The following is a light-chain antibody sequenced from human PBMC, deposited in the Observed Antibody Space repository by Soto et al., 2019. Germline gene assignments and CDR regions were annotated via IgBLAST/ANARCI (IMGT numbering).Light chain of an antibody. Sequence: DIQMTQSPSTLSASVGDTVTITCRASQSISNWLAWYQQKPGQDPKLLIHKASTLESGVPSRFSGSGSGTEFTLTISSLQPDDFATFYCQQYDRFPYTFGQGTKLEIK. CDR1: QSISNW. J-gene: IGKJ2*01. V-gene: IGKV1-5*03. CDR2: KAS. CDR3: QQYDRFPYT.